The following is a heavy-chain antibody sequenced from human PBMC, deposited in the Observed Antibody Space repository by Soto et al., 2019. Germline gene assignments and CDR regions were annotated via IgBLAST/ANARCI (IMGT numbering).Heavy chain of an antibody. CDR1: GFTFSSYA. CDR2: ISYDGSNK. V-gene: IGHV3-30*04. Sequence: PGGSLRLSCAASGFTFSSYAMHWVRQAPGKGLEWVAVISYDGSNKYYADSVKGRFTISRDNSKNTLYLQMNSLRAEDTAVYYCARDVLAIGSYSRWFDPWGQGTLVTVSS. J-gene: IGHJ5*02. D-gene: IGHD1-26*01. CDR3: ARDVLAIGSYSRWFDP.